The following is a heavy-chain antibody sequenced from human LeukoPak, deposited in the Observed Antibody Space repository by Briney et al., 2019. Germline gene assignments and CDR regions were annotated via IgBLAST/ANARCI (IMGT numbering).Heavy chain of an antibody. V-gene: IGHV4-59*01. Sequence: SETLSLTCTVSGGSIGSYYWSWIRQPPGKGLEWIGYIYYSGNTNYNPSLKSRVTISVDTSKNQFSLKLSSVTAADTAVYYCARDSRGYSYGYSWFDPWGQGTLVTVSS. CDR2: IYYSGNT. D-gene: IGHD5-18*01. CDR1: GGSIGSYY. CDR3: ARDSRGYSYGYSWFDP. J-gene: IGHJ5*02.